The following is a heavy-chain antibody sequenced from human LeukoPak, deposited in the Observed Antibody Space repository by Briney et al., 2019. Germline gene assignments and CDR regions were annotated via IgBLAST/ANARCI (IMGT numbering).Heavy chain of an antibody. D-gene: IGHD5-18*01. V-gene: IGHV1-18*01. J-gene: IGHJ6*02. Sequence: ASVNVSCTASGYTFTIYGISWVRQAPGQGLEWMGWISAYNGNTNYAQKLQGRVTMTTDTSTSTAYMELRSLRSDDTAVYYCARVDTLYYYYGMDVWGQGTTVTVSS. CDR2: ISAYNGNT. CDR3: ARVDTLYYYYGMDV. CDR1: GYTFTIYG.